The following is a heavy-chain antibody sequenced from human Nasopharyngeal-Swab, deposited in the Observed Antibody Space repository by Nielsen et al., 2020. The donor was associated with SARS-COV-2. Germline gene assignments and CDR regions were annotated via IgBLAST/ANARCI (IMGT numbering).Heavy chain of an antibody. D-gene: IGHD2-21*02. CDR1: GGSLSSTNYY. CDR2: INDSGNT. Sequence: SETLSLTCIVSGGSLSSTNYYWGWIRQSPGKGLEWIGSINDSGNTYYNPSLKSRATMSVDTSKKYFSLTLTSVTAPDTAVYYCARSLCDSDCYAVGYFDYWGQGSLVTVSS. V-gene: IGHV4-39*02. CDR3: ARSLCDSDCYAVGYFDY. J-gene: IGHJ4*02.